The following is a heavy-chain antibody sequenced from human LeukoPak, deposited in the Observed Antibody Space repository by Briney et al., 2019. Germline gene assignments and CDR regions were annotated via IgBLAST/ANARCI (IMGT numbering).Heavy chain of an antibody. D-gene: IGHD3-9*01. CDR3: ARAQYDILTGYYNY. CDR1: GYTFTSYG. J-gene: IGHJ4*02. CDR2: ISAYNDNT. V-gene: IGHV1-18*01. Sequence: ASANVSCTASGYTFTSYGISWVRQAPGQGLEWMGWISAYNDNTNYAQKLQGRVTMTTDTSTSTAYMELRSLRSDDTAVYYCARAQYDILTGYYNYWGQGTLVTVSS.